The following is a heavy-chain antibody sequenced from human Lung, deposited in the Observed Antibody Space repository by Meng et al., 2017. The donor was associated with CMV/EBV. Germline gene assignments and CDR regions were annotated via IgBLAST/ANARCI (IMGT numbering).Heavy chain of an antibody. D-gene: IGHD3/OR15-3a*01. CDR1: GDSISSTSYY. CDR2: FYSRGST. V-gene: IGHV4-39*01. CDR3: ASQEGGSYAFWSGYYSSIDS. Sequence: SESLSLXCTVSGDSISSTSYYWGWIRQPPGKGLEWIGSFYSRGSTYYNPSLKGRVTISVDTSKNQFSVKLSSMTAADTAEYYCASQEGGSYAFWSGYYSSIDSWXQGTLVTVSS. J-gene: IGHJ5*01.